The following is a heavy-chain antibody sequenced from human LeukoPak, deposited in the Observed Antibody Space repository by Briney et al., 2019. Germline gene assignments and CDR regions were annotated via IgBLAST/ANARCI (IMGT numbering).Heavy chain of an antibody. J-gene: IGHJ4*02. CDR3: ARERTSLFDY. CDR2: IRNKANNHAT. Sequence: GGSLRLSCAASGFSFSDSAIHWVRQAPGKGLEWLGRIRNKANNHATVYAASVIGRFTISRDDSENTAYLQMNSLRAEDTAVYYCARERTSLFDYWGQGTLVTVSS. D-gene: IGHD1-7*01. CDR1: GFSFSDSA. V-gene: IGHV3-73*01.